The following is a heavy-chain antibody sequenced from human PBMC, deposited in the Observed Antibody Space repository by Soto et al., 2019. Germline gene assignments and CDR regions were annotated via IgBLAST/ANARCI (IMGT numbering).Heavy chain of an antibody. D-gene: IGHD2-8*01. J-gene: IGHJ5*01. V-gene: IGHV3-30*18. CDR3: AKETVYCTKGVCLSNWFDS. CDR1: GFTFSNYG. Sequence: QVQLVESGGGVVQPGRSLRLSCAASGFTFSNYGIHWVRQAPGKGLEWVAVISYDGNNKYYADSVEGRFTISRDNSKNTVYLQINSLRDEDTAMYYCAKETVYCTKGVCLSNWFDSWGQGTLVTVSS. CDR2: ISYDGNNK.